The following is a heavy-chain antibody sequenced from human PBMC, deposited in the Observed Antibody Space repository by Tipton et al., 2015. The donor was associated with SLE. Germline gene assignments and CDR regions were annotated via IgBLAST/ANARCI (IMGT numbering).Heavy chain of an antibody. CDR3: ATGGREYYFDY. CDR1: GGSISSSSYY. D-gene: IGHD3-10*01. V-gene: IGHV4-39*07. CDR2: IYYSGST. J-gene: IGHJ4*02. Sequence: LRLPCTVSGGSISSSSYYWGWIRQPPGKGLEWIGSIYYSGSTYYNPSLKSRVTISVDTSKNQFSLKLSSVTAADTAVYYCATGGREYYFDYWGQGTLVTVSS.